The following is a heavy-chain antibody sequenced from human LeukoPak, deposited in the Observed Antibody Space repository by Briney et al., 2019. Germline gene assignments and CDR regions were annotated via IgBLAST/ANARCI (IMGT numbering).Heavy chain of an antibody. CDR3: ARDKRDYGGNSGAGMIDY. V-gene: IGHV4-30-2*01. CDR2: IYHSGST. D-gene: IGHD4-23*01. Sequence: SETLFLTCAVSGGSISSGGYSWSWIRQPPGKGLEWIGYIYHSGSTYYNPSLKSRVTISVDRSKNQFSLKLSSVTAADTAVYYCARDKRDYGGNSGAGMIDYWGQGTLVTVSS. CDR1: GGSISSGGYS. J-gene: IGHJ4*02.